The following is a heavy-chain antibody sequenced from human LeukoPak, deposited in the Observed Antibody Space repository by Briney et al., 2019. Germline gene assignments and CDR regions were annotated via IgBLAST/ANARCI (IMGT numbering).Heavy chain of an antibody. D-gene: IGHD6-19*01. CDR3: ARGPLRQQWLPLLRRPHDAFDI. Sequence: GGSLRLSCAASGFTFSSYWMSWVRQAPGKGLEWVANIKQDGSEKYYVDSVKGRFTISRDNAKNSLYLQMNSLRAEDTAAYYCARGPLRQQWLPLLRRPHDAFDIWGQGTMVTVSS. CDR2: IKQDGSEK. J-gene: IGHJ3*02. CDR1: GFTFSSYW. V-gene: IGHV3-7*03.